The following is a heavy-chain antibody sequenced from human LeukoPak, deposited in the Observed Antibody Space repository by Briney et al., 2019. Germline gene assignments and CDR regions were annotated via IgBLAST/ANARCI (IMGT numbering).Heavy chain of an antibody. CDR1: GITLSNYG. CDR3: ARRGVVIRVILVGFHKEAFYFDS. V-gene: IGHV3-23*01. Sequence: GGSLRLSCAVSGITLSNYGMSWVRQAPGKGLEWVAGISDSGGSTNYADSVKGQFTISRDSPKNTLYLQMNSLRAEDTAVYFCARRGVVIRVILVGFHKEAFYFDSWGQGALVTVSS. D-gene: IGHD3-22*01. CDR2: ISDSGGST. J-gene: IGHJ4*02.